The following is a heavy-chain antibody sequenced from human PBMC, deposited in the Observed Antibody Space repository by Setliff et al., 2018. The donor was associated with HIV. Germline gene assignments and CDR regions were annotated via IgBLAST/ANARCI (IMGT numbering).Heavy chain of an antibody. CDR2: ISAYNLNT. J-gene: IGHJ4*02. D-gene: IGHD3-22*01. CDR3: ARAYYHDSSGYQGFDY. CDR1: GYTFSRYG. V-gene: IGHV1-18*01. Sequence: ASVKVSCKTSGYTFSRYGFSWVRQAPGQGLEWMGWISAYNLNTNYAQKFQGRVTMTTDTSASTGYMGLRSLRSDDTAVYYCARAYYHDSSGYQGFDYWGQGTLVTVSS.